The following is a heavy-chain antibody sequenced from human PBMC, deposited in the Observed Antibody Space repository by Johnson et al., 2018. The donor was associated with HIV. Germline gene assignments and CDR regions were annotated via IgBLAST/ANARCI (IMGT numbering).Heavy chain of an antibody. CDR3: AREYYYESPEAFDI. CDR1: GVIFSDYY. J-gene: IGHJ3*02. CDR2: IKQDGSQK. D-gene: IGHD3-22*01. Sequence: EVQLVESGGGLVKPGGSLRLSCAVSGVIFSDYYMSWIRQAPGKGLEWVANIKQDGSQKYYVDSVRGRFTISRDNSKNTLYLQMNSLRAEDTAVYYCAREYYYESPEAFDIWGQGTMVTVSS. V-gene: IGHV3-7*01.